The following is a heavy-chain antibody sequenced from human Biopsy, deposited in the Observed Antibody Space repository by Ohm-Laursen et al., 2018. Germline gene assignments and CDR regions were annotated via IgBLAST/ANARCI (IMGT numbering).Heavy chain of an antibody. V-gene: IGHV4-59*07. CDR2: ISKGGDT. Sequence: SDTLSLTCTVSGGSITDDYWSWIRQSPGKGLEWIGFISKGGDTTYNPSLRGRVAISVDTSKNQFSLKLSSVTAADTAIFFCARLYRLDDYWNDDPPDAFDVWGQGTRVTVSS. CDR3: ARLYRLDDYWNDDPPDAFDV. D-gene: IGHD1-1*01. CDR1: GGSITDDY. J-gene: IGHJ3*01.